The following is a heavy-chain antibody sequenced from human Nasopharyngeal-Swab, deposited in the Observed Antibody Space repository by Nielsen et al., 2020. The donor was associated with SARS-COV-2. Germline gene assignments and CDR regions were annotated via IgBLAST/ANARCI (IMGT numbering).Heavy chain of an antibody. V-gene: IGHV3-23*01. CDR3: AKDPFYDFWSGYYFDY. D-gene: IGHD3-3*01. Sequence: PGQGMVWVSAISGSGGSTYYADSVKGRFTISRDNSKNTLYLQMNSLRAEDTAVYYCAKDPFYDFWSGYYFDYWGQGTLVTVSS. J-gene: IGHJ4*02. CDR2: ISGSGGST.